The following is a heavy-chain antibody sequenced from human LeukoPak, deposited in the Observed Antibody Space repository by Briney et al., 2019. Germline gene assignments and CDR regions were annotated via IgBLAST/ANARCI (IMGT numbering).Heavy chain of an antibody. CDR2: MNPNIGKT. V-gene: IGHV1-8*01. Sequence: EASVKVSCKVSGYSFTSYDIAWVRQAPGQGLEWMGWMNPNIGKTGYAQKFQGRVTMTRNTSITTAYMDLSSLRSEDTAVYYCARSSRARYDAFDIWGQGTMVTVSS. CDR1: GYSFTSYD. J-gene: IGHJ3*02. CDR3: ARSSRARYDAFDI. D-gene: IGHD2-2*01.